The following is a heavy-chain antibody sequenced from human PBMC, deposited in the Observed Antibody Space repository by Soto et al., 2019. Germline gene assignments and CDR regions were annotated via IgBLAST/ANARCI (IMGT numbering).Heavy chain of an antibody. CDR1: GFTFSIYS. V-gene: IGHV3-21*01. CDR2: ISSSSSYI. CDR3: ARDYDILTGYYRFDY. J-gene: IGHJ4*02. Sequence: GGSLRLSCAASGFTFSIYSMNWVGQAPGKGLEWVSSISSSSSYIYYADSVKGRFTISRDNAKNSLYLQMNSLRAEDTAVYYCARDYDILTGYYRFDYWGQGTLVTVSS. D-gene: IGHD3-9*01.